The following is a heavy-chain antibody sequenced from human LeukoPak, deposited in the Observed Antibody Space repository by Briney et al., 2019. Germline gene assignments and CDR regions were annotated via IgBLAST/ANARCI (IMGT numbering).Heavy chain of an antibody. Sequence: GGSLRLSCAASGFSVSNNYMSWVRQASGKGLEWVGRIRDKANSYATAYIASVKGRFTISRDDSKNTAYLQMSSLKTEDTAVYYCTRWDCTTTGCYPFDYWGQGTLVTVSS. V-gene: IGHV3-73*01. CDR3: TRWDCTTTGCYPFDY. D-gene: IGHD2-2*01. CDR1: GFSVSNNY. CDR2: IRDKANSYAT. J-gene: IGHJ4*02.